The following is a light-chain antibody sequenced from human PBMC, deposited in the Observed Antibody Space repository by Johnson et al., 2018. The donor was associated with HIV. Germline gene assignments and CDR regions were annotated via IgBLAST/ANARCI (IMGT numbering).Light chain of an antibody. V-gene: IGLV1-51*02. CDR2: ENN. CDR3: GTWDTSLSAYV. J-gene: IGLJ1*01. Sequence: QSVLTQPPSVSAAPGQKVTISCSGSTSNIGNNYVSWYQQLPGTAPKLVMHENNKRPSGIPDRFSGSKSGTSATLGITGLQTGDVADYYCGTWDTSLSAYVFGTRTTVTVL. CDR1: TSNIGNNY.